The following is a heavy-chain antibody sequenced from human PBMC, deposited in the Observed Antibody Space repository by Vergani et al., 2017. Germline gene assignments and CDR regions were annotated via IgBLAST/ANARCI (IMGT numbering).Heavy chain of an antibody. CDR3: ARARFKLGILVDY. CDR2: IKQDGSEK. Sequence: EVQLVESGGGLVQPGGSLRLSCAASGFTFSSYWMSWVRQAPGKGLEWVANIKQDGSEKYYVDSVKGRFTISRDNAKNSLYLQMNSLRAEDTAVYYCARARFKLGILVDYWGQGTLVTVSS. V-gene: IGHV3-7*01. J-gene: IGHJ4*02. D-gene: IGHD7-27*01. CDR1: GFTFSSYW.